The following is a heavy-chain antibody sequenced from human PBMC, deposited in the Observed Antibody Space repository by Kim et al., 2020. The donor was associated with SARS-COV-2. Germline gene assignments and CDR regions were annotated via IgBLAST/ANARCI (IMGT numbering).Heavy chain of an antibody. CDR3: AKGPSALEFDY. CDR2: T. V-gene: IGHV3-43*01. Sequence: TYYADSVKGRFTISRDNSKNSLYLQMNSLRTEDTALYYCAKGPSALEFDYWGQGTLVTVSS. J-gene: IGHJ4*02.